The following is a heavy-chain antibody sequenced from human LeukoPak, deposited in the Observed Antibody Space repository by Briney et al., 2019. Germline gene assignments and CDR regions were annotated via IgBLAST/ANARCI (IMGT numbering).Heavy chain of an antibody. CDR1: GGTFSSYA. D-gene: IGHD5-18*01. J-gene: IGHJ6*02. Sequence: SVKVSCKASGGTFSSYAISWVRQAPGQGLEWMGRIIPILGIANYAQKFQGRVTITADKSTSTAYMELSSLRSEDTAVYYCARDHGHTAMDNYYYYYGMDVWGQGTTVTVSS. CDR3: ARDHGHTAMDNYYYYYGMDV. CDR2: IIPILGIA. V-gene: IGHV1-69*04.